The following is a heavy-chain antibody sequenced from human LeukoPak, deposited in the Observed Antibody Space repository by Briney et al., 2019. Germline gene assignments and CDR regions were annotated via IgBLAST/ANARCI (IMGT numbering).Heavy chain of an antibody. J-gene: IGHJ6*03. V-gene: IGHV4-39*07. D-gene: IGHD2-2*01. CDR2: VYYSGST. Sequence: PSETLSLTCTVSGGSISSSTYYWAWIRQPPGKGLEWIGSVYYSGSTNYNPSLKSRVTISVDTSKNQFSLKLSSVTAADTAVYYCARSCSSTSCYSRYYYYYMDVWGKGTTVTISS. CDR3: ARSCSSTSCYSRYYYYYMDV. CDR1: GGSISSSTYY.